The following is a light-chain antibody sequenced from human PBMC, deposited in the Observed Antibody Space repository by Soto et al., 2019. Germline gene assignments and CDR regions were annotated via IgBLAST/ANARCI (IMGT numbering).Light chain of an antibody. CDR1: QAIKKY. CDR2: AAS. Sequence: DIQMTQSPSSLSASLGDRVTITCRASQAIKKYVAWYQQKPGKVPKLLIYAASTLQSGVPSRFSASGSGTDFTLTISSLQSEDFATYYCQQHYIAPWTFGQGTKVDIK. J-gene: IGKJ1*01. CDR3: QQHYIAPWT. V-gene: IGKV1-27*01.